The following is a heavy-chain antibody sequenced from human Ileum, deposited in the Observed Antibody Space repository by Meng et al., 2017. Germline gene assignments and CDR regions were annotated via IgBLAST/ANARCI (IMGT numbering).Heavy chain of an antibody. J-gene: IGHJ4*02. D-gene: IGHD6-19*01. CDR3: ARVREWMAVAGHFDH. CDR2: IYYSGTT. Sequence: SETLSLTCTVSGDSMSSTNYYWGWIRQPPGKGLEWIGNIYYSGTTYYNPSLKSRVTISVDTFKKQFSLNLNSVTAADTAVYYCARVREWMAVAGHFDHWDQGTLVTVSS. CDR1: GDSMSSTNYY. V-gene: IGHV4-39*07.